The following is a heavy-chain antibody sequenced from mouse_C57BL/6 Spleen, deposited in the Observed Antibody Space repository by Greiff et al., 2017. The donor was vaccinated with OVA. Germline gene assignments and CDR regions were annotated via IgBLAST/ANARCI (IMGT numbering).Heavy chain of an antibody. V-gene: IGHV1-81*01. D-gene: IGHD2-5*01. CDR2: IYPRSGNT. CDR3: AREEAYSNYEYFDV. Sequence: QVHVKQSGAELARPGASVKLSCKASGYTFTSYGISWVKQRTGQGLEWIGEIYPRSGNTYYNEKFKGKATLTADKSSSTAYMELRSLTSEDSAVYFCAREEAYSNYEYFDVWGTGTTVTVSS. J-gene: IGHJ1*03. CDR1: GYTFTSYG.